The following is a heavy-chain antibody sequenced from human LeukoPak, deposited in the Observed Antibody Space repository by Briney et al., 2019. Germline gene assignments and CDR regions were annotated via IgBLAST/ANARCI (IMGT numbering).Heavy chain of an antibody. J-gene: IGHJ6*03. CDR2: IWYDGSNK. Sequence: GGSLRLSCAASGFTFSSYGMHWVRQAPGKGLEWVAVIWYDGSNKYYADSVKGRFTISRDNSKNTLYLQMNSLRVEDTAVYYCAKGGCSSTSCYGEVYYYYMDVWGKGTTVTVSS. D-gene: IGHD2-2*01. CDR3: AKGGCSSTSCYGEVYYYYMDV. V-gene: IGHV3-33*06. CDR1: GFTFSSYG.